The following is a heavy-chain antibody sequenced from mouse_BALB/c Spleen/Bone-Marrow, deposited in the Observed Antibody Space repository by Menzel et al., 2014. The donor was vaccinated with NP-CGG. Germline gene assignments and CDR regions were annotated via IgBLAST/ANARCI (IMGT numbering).Heavy chain of an antibody. J-gene: IGHJ3*01. CDR3: ARLSYYGRFAY. Sequence: EVQLQESGGGLVQPGGSLKLSCAASGLDFSRYWMSWVRQAPGKGLEWIGEINPDSSTINYTPSLKDKFIISRDNAKNTLYLQMSKVGSEDTALYYCARLSYYGRFAYWGQGTLVTVSA. CDR2: INPDSSTI. D-gene: IGHD1-1*01. CDR1: GLDFSRYW. V-gene: IGHV4-1*02.